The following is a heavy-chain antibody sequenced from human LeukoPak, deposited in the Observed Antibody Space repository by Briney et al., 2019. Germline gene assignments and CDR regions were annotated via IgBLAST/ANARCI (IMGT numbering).Heavy chain of an antibody. V-gene: IGHV4-4*07. CDR1: GGSISNYY. Sequence: SETLSLTCTLSGGSISNYYWSWIRQPAGKGLEWVGRIFSSGSTNYNPSLKSRVTMSVDTSKNQFSLKLSSLTAADTAVYYCARGDGDYRGYFDYWGQGTLVTVSS. J-gene: IGHJ4*02. CDR2: IFSSGST. D-gene: IGHD4-17*01. CDR3: ARGDGDYRGYFDY.